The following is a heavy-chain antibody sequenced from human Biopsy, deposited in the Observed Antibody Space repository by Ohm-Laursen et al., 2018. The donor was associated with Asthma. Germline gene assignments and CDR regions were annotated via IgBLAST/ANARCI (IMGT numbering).Heavy chain of an antibody. J-gene: IGHJ4*02. CDR3: AKGEWELLEANFDY. CDR1: GFTFDDYA. V-gene: IGHV3-9*01. Sequence: SLRLSCSASGFTFDDYAMHWVRQAPGKGLGWVSGISWNSGSIGYADSVKGRFTISRDNAKNSLYLQMNSLRAEDTALYYCAKGEWELLEANFDYWGQGTLVTVSS. CDR2: ISWNSGSI. D-gene: IGHD1-26*01.